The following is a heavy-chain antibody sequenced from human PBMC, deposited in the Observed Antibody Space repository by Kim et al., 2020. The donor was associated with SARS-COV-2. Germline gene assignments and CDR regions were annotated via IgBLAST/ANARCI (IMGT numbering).Heavy chain of an antibody. V-gene: IGHV3-9*01. J-gene: IGHJ4*02. CDR3: AKDYDWNYYFDY. Sequence: GYADSVKGRFTISRDNAKNSLYLQMNSLRAEDTALYFCAKDYDWNYYFDYWGQGTLVTVSS. D-gene: IGHD1-7*01.